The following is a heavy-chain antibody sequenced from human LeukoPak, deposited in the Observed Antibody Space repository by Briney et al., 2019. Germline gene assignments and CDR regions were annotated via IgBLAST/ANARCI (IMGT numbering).Heavy chain of an antibody. Sequence: ASVKVSCKASGYTFTGYYMHWVRQAPGQGLEWMGWINPNSGGTNYAQKFQGRVTMTRDTSISTAYMELSRLRSDDTAVYYCARDERESCSSSGCFYFDYWGQGTLVTVSS. CDR3: ARDERESCSSSGCFYFDY. CDR2: INPNSGGT. CDR1: GYTFTGYY. D-gene: IGHD2-2*01. V-gene: IGHV1-2*02. J-gene: IGHJ4*02.